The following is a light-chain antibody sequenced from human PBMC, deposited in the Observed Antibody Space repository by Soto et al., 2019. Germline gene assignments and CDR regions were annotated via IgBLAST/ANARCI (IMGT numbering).Light chain of an antibody. Sequence: EIVLTQSPGTLSLSPGERATLSCRASQTVSSSYLAWYQHKPGQPPRLLIYGASKRALGIPDRFSGSGSGTDFTLTISRLEPEDFALYYCQQSGTFGQGTKVEI. CDR1: QTVSSSY. CDR2: GAS. V-gene: IGKV3-20*01. CDR3: QQSGT. J-gene: IGKJ1*01.